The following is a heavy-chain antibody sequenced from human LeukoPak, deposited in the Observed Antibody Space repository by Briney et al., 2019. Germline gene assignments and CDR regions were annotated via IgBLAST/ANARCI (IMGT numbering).Heavy chain of an antibody. D-gene: IGHD4-17*01. V-gene: IGHV4-59*01. Sequence: SETLSLTCSISGGSISSYYWSWIRQPPGKGLEWIGYIYYPGNTNYNPSLKSRVTISVDTTKNQFSLRLSSVTAADTAVYYCARAYGEIYPFDYWGQGTLVTVSS. CDR1: GGSISSYY. CDR3: ARAYGEIYPFDY. CDR2: IYYPGNT. J-gene: IGHJ4*02.